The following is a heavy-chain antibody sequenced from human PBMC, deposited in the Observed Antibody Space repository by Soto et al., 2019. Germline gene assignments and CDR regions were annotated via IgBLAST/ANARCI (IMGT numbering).Heavy chain of an antibody. CDR1: GYSFTSYW. CDR2: IYPGDSDT. CDR3: ARLAYCGGDCYSRYYYYYGMDV. J-gene: IGHJ6*02. Sequence: GESLEISCKGSGYSFTSYWIGWVRQMPGKGLEWMGIIYPGDSDTRYSPSFQGQVTISADKSISTAYLQWSSLKAPDTAMYYCARLAYCGGDCYSRYYYYYGMDVWGQGTTVTVSS. D-gene: IGHD2-21*02. V-gene: IGHV5-51*01.